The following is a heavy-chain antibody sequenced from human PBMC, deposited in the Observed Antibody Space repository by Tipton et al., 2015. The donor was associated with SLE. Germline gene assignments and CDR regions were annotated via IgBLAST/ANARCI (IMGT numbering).Heavy chain of an antibody. CDR3: AREGIAVAPSSY. CDR2: IYYSGST. V-gene: IGHV4-30-4*08. J-gene: IGHJ4*02. D-gene: IGHD6-19*01. Sequence: TLSLTCTVSGGSISSGDYYWSWIRQPPGKGLEWIGYIYYSGSTYYNPSLKSRVTISVDTSKNQFSLKLSSVTAADTAVYYCAREGIAVAPSSYWGQGTLVTVSS. CDR1: GGSISSGDYY.